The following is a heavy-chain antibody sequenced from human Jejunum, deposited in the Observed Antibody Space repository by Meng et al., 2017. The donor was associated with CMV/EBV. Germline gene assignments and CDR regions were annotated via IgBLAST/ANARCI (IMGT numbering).Heavy chain of an antibody. J-gene: IGHJ4*02. V-gene: IGHV3-23*01. CDR1: GITFDTYA. CDR2: ISNNGGDT. CDR3: AKGRNYNEY. Sequence: LSCAVSGITFDTYAMTWVRQAPGKGLEWVSVISNNGGDTYYADSVKGRFTISRDNSKNTLYLQMNSLRAEDTALYYCAKGRNYNEYWGQGTLVTVSS. D-gene: IGHD1-1*01.